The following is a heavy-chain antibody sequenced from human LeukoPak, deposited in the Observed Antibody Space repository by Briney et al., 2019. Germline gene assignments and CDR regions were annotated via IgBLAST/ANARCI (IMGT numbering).Heavy chain of an antibody. V-gene: IGHV4-39*01. J-gene: IGHJ4*02. D-gene: IGHD6-6*01. CDR3: ARLGLVGPYSSSAYYFDY. CDR2: IYYRGSS. CDR1: GDSISNRNYY. Sequence: PSETLSLTCTVSGDSISNRNYYWGWIRQPPGKGLAWIGSIYYRGSSYYNPSLRSRVTIYVDTSKNQFSLKVSFVTAADTAVYYCARLGLVGPYSSSAYYFDYWGQGALVTVSS.